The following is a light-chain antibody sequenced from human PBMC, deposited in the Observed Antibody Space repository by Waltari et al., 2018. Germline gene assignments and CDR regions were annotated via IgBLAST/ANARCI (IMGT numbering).Light chain of an antibody. Sequence: QSVLTQPPSVSAAPGQKVTISCSGSASNIGNSYVSWYQQFPGAAPKFLIYGNDKRTTGTPDRLSGSKSGTSATLDITGLQTGDEADYYCGTWDNTLSAVFGGGTKVTVL. V-gene: IGLV1-51*02. CDR3: GTWDNTLSAV. CDR1: ASNIGNSY. J-gene: IGLJ2*01. CDR2: GND.